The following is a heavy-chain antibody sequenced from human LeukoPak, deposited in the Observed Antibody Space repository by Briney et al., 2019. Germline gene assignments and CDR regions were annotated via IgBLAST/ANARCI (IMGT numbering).Heavy chain of an antibody. Sequence: ASVKVSCKASGGTFSSYAISWVRQAPGQGLEWMGRIIPILGIANYAQKFQGRVTITADKSTSTAYMELSSLRSEDTAVYYCARELTSAVPAAVYWGQGTLVTVSS. J-gene: IGHJ4*02. CDR3: ARELTSAVPAAVY. CDR1: GGTFSSYA. CDR2: IIPILGIA. D-gene: IGHD2-2*01. V-gene: IGHV1-69*04.